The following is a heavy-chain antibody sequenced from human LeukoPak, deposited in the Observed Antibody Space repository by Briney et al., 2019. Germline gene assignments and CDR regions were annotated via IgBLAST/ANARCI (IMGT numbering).Heavy chain of an antibody. CDR3: ARGVGLQAGLGYYFDY. D-gene: IGHD1-26*01. J-gene: IGHJ4*02. CDR2: IIPIFGTA. CDR1: EGTFSSYA. V-gene: IGHV1-69*05. Sequence: SVKVSCKASEGTFSSYAISWVRQAPGQGLEWMGRIIPIFGTANYAQKFQGRVTITTDESTSTAYMELSSLRSEDTAVYYCARGVGLQAGLGYYFDYWGQGTLVTLSS.